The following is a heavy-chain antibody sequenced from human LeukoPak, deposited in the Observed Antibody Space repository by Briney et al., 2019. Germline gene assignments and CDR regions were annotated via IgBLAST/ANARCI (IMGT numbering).Heavy chain of an antibody. Sequence: GASVKVSCKVSGYMFTDYYIHWVRQAPGQGLEWMGWINPNRGGTNLAQKFQGRVTMTRDTSTTTAYMEMTSLRSDDTAVYYCAGPGIAVAGYYYYYMDVWGKGTTVTVSS. CDR2: INPNRGGT. CDR3: AGPGIAVAGYYYYYMDV. D-gene: IGHD6-19*01. CDR1: GYMFTDYY. V-gene: IGHV1-2*02. J-gene: IGHJ6*03.